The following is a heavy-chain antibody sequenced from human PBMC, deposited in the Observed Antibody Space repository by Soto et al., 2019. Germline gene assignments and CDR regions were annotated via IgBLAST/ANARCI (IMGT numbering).Heavy chain of an antibody. J-gene: IGHJ2*01. V-gene: IGHV1-69*01. CDR3: AREPPRVGYCSGGSCYEYFAL. CDR1: GGTFSSYA. CDR2: IIPIFGTA. D-gene: IGHD2-15*01. Sequence: QVQLVQSGAEVKKPGSSVKVSCKASGGTFSSYAISWVRQAPGQGLECMGGIIPIFGTANYAQKFQGRVTITADESTGTAYMELSSLRYEDTAVYYCAREPPRVGYCSGGSCYEYFALWGRGSLVTFSS.